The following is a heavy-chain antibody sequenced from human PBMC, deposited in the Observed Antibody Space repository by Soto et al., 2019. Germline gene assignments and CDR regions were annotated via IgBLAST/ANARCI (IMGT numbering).Heavy chain of an antibody. D-gene: IGHD1-1*01. CDR3: ARIQRTYYYYAVDV. J-gene: IGHJ6*02. CDR2: ITSSGSTI. Sequence: QVQLVESGGGLVKPGGSLRLSCAASGFTFSDYYMSWIRQAPGKGLEWVSYITSSGSTIYYADSVKGRFTISRDNAKNSLYLQMNSLRAEDTALYYCARIQRTYYYYAVDVWGPGTTVTVSS. CDR1: GFTFSDYY. V-gene: IGHV3-11*01.